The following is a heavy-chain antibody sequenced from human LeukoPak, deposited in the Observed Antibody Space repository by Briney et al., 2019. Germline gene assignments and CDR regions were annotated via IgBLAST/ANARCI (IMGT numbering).Heavy chain of an antibody. CDR1: VYSISIGHH. Sequence: SQTLSLTCAVSVYSISIGHHWGWIRQSPGKGLEWIGFIFHSGATSYNPSPKSPVTISVDTSKNQFSLKLSSVTAADPAVYYGVRDLGLTISDNWFDPWGQGSLVTVSS. CDR2: IFHSGAT. D-gene: IGHD7-27*01. J-gene: IGHJ5*02. CDR3: VRDLGLTISDNWFDP. V-gene: IGHV4-38-2*02.